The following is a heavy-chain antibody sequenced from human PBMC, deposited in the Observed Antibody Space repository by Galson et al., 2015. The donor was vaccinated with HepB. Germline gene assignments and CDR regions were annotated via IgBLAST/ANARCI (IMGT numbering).Heavy chain of an antibody. Sequence: SLRLSCAVSGLNFSNSWMHWVRQAPGKGLVWVSRINTDGSSTNYADSVKGRFTISRDNAKNTLFLRMNSLRAEDTAIYYCARELTYTSSWHLDALDIWGQGTMVTVSS. CDR2: INTDGSST. J-gene: IGHJ3*02. D-gene: IGHD6-13*01. V-gene: IGHV3-74*01. CDR3: ARELTYTSSWHLDALDI. CDR1: GLNFSNSW.